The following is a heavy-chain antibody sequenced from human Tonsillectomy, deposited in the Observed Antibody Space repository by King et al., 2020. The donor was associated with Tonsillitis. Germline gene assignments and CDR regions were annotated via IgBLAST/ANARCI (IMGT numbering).Heavy chain of an antibody. J-gene: IGHJ5*02. CDR1: GYSFTSYW. CDR3: AKLQTVVVPAAIGRSPSWFDP. D-gene: IGHD2-2*02. Sequence: QLVQSGAEVKKPGESLRISCKGSGYSFTSYWISWVRQMPGKGLEWMGRIDPSDSYTNYSPSFQGHVTISADKSISTAYLQWSSLKASDTAMYYCAKLQTVVVPAAIGRSPSWFDPWGQGALVTVSS. CDR2: IDPSDSYT. V-gene: IGHV5-10-1*03.